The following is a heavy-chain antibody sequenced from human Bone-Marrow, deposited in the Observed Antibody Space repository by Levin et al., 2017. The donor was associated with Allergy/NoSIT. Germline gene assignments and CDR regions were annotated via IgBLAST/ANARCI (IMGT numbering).Heavy chain of an antibody. CDR2: TYHTGST. J-gene: IGHJ5*02. CDR1: GASVDTGSYY. Sequence: PSETLSLTCTVSGASVDTGSYYWSWIRQPPGKGLEWIGYTYHTGSTKYNPSLRSRITISLDMSKNLFSLKLRSVTAADTAVYFCAGTVYGYEEPWGRGTLVIVSS. CDR3: AGTVYGYEEP. D-gene: IGHD3-3*01. V-gene: IGHV4-61*01.